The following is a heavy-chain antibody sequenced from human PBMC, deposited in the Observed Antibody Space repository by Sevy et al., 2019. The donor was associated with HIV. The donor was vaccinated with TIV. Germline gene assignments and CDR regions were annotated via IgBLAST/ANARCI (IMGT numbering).Heavy chain of an antibody. CDR3: ARAGGDTVVVSTAIGILLMDV. Sequence: GGSLRLSCTASGFIFSNYWMSWVRQAPGKGLEWVANIKQDGSEKYYVDSVKGRFTISRDNTKNSLYLQMNSLRAEDTAVYYCARAGGDTVVVSTAIGILLMDVWGQGTTVTVSS. CDR1: GFIFSNYW. J-gene: IGHJ6*02. D-gene: IGHD2-2*02. V-gene: IGHV3-7*01. CDR2: IKQDGSEK.